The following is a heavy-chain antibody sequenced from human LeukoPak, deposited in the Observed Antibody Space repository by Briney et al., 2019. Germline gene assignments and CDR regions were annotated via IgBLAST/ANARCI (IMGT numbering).Heavy chain of an antibody. CDR3: AKTMSPYYYDSSGF. D-gene: IGHD3-22*01. V-gene: IGHV3-30*02. CDR1: GFTFSSYG. CDR2: IRYDGSNK. J-gene: IGHJ4*02. Sequence: GGSLRLSCAASGFTFSSYGMHWVRQAPGKRLVWVAFIRYDGSNKYYADSVKGRFTISRDNPKNTLYLQMNSLRAEDTAVYYCAKTMSPYYYDSSGFWGQGTLVTVSS.